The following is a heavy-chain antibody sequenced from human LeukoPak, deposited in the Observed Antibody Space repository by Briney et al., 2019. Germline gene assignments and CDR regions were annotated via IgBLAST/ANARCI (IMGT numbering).Heavy chain of an antibody. CDR2: IRGSGGDT. CDR3: AKGDISGWYSFDY. D-gene: IGHD6-19*01. Sequence: PGGSLRLSCAASGFNFSSYAMNWVRQAPGKGLEWVSGIRGSGGDTYYADSVKGRFTISRDNSKNTLYLQMNSLRAEDTAAYYCAKGDISGWYSFDYWGQGTLVTVSS. V-gene: IGHV3-23*01. CDR1: GFNFSSYA. J-gene: IGHJ4*02.